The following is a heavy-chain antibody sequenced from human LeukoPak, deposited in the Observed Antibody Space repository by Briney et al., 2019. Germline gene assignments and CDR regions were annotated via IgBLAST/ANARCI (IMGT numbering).Heavy chain of an antibody. CDR1: GYTLTELY. CDR2: FDPEDGET. J-gene: IGHJ4*02. CDR3: ATSGAMVRGALDY. V-gene: IGHV1-24*01. Sequence: ASVKVSCKVSGYTLTELYMHWVRQPPGKGLEWMGGFDPEDGETIYAQKFQGRVTMTEDTSTDTAYMELSSLRSEDTAVYYCATSGAMVRGALDYWGQGTLATVSS. D-gene: IGHD3-10*01.